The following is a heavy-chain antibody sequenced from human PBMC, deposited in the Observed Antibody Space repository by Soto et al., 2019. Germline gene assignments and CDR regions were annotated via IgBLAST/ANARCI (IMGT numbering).Heavy chain of an antibody. D-gene: IGHD2-15*01. CDR1: AGSISSYY. J-gene: IGHJ6*02. CDR2: IYYSGST. V-gene: IGHV4-59*01. CDR3: ARDREDLEGCSGNKCYSYYGMDV. Sequence: PSETLSLTCTVSAGSISSYYWSWIRQPPGKGLEWIGYIYYSGSTNYNPSPKSRVTISIDTSKNQFSLKLSSVTAADTAVYYCARDREDLEGCSGNKCYSYYGMDVWGQGTTVTVSS.